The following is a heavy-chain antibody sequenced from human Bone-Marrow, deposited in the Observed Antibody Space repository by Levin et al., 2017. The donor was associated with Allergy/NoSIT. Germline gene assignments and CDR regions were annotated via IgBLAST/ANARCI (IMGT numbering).Heavy chain of an antibody. CDR1: GFTFRNAW. V-gene: IGHV3-15*01. J-gene: IGHJ4*02. D-gene: IGHD1-26*01. Sequence: PGGSLRLSCAASGFTFRNAWMSWVRQAPGKGLEWVARIKNKAEGETTDYNALVKGRFTILRDDSKYTVDLQMNSLTTEDTAVYYCTTGVSVGTTTGNWGQGTLVTVSS. CDR3: TTGVSVGTTTGN. CDR2: IKNKAEGETT.